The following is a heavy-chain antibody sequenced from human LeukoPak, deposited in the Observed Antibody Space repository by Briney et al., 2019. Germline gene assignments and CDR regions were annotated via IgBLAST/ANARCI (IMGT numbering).Heavy chain of an antibody. V-gene: IGHV3-23*01. CDR3: AKGHRLSNWFDP. CDR1: GFTFSSYA. D-gene: IGHD1-14*01. Sequence: PGGSLRLPCAASGFTFSSYAMSWVRQAPGKGLEWVSAISGSGGSTYYADSVKGRFTISRDNSKNTLYLQMNSLRAEDTAVYYCAKGHRLSNWFDPWGQGTLVTVSS. J-gene: IGHJ5*02. CDR2: ISGSGGST.